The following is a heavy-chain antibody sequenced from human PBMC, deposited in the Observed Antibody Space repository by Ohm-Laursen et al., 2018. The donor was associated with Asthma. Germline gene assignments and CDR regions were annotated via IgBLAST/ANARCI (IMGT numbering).Heavy chain of an antibody. CDR1: GRTFSSYA. D-gene: IGHD3-22*01. CDR2: IMPIFGIA. Sequence: SSDSASCKVSGRTFSSYAISWARQPPGDGLEWMGGIMPIFGIANYAQKLQGRVTITADKSTSTAYMELSSLRSEDTAVYYCARDRKMGYYDSSGYYGNFDYWGQGTLVTVSS. CDR3: ARDRKMGYYDSSGYYGNFDY. J-gene: IGHJ4*02. V-gene: IGHV1-69*17.